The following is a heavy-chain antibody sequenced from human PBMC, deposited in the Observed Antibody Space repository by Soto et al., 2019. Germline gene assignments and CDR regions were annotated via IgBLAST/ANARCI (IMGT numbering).Heavy chain of an antibody. D-gene: IGHD1-26*01. Sequence: SETLSLTCAVSGGSISSGGYSWIWIRQPPGKGLEWIGYIYHSGSTYYSPSLKSRVTISVDRSKNQFSLKLSPVTAADTAVYYCASRPSGSGFDPWGQGTLVTVSS. CDR1: GGSISSGGYS. CDR2: IYHSGST. J-gene: IGHJ5*02. V-gene: IGHV4-30-2*01. CDR3: ASRPSGSGFDP.